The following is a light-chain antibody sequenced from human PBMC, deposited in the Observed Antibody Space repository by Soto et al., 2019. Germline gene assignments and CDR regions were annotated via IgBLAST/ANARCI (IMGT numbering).Light chain of an antibody. CDR1: SSDVWSYNV. CDR2: EVS. J-gene: IGLJ1*01. CDR3: CSYAGSSSAYV. Sequence: QSVPTQPASVSGAPVQSITISCTGTSSDVWSYNVVSWYQQHPGKAPKLLIYEVSKRPSGVSDRFSGSKSGNTASLTISGFQAEDEADYHCCSYAGSSSAYVFGTGTKVTVL. V-gene: IGLV2-23*02.